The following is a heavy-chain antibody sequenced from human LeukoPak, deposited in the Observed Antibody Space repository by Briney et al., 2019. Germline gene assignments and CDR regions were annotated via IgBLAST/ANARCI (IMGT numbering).Heavy chain of an antibody. V-gene: IGHV4-34*08. J-gene: IGHJ4*02. D-gene: IGHD3-3*02. CDR3: AASIWRTFIDY. CDR1: GGTFSGYY. Sequence: SETLSLTCAVYGGTFSGYYWSWIRQPPGKRLEWVGESNDSGGTNYNPSLKSRVTISIDTSKMQFSLRVNSVTAADTAVYFCAASIWRTFIDYWGQGSLLTVSS. CDR2: SNDSGGT.